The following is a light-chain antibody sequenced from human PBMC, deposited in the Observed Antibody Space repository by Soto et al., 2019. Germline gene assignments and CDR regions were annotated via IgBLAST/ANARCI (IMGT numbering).Light chain of an antibody. Sequence: SYELTQPPSVSVSPGQTARITCSGDALTKQYAYWYQQKPGQAPVLVISKDSERPSGIPERFSGSSSGTTVTLTISGVQAEDEADYYCQSADSSGTPPVVFGGGTKLTVL. V-gene: IGLV3-25*02. J-gene: IGLJ2*01. CDR3: QSADSSGTPPVV. CDR1: ALTKQY. CDR2: KDS.